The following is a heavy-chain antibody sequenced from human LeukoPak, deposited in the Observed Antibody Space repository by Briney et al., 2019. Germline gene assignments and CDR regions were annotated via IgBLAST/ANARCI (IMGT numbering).Heavy chain of an antibody. Sequence: ASVKVSCKASGYTFTGYYMHWVRQATGQGLEWMGWMNPNSGNTGYAQKFQGSVTMTRNTSISTAYMELSSLRSEDTAVYYCARGVGDYWGQGTLVTVSS. CDR3: ARGVGDY. CDR1: GYTFTGYY. V-gene: IGHV1-8*02. CDR2: MNPNSGNT. J-gene: IGHJ4*02.